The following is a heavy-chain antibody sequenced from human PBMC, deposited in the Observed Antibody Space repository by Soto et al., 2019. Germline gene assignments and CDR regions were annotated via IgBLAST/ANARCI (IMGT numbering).Heavy chain of an antibody. CDR1: GFTFSSYG. Sequence: SLRLSCAASGFTFSSYGMHWVRQAPGKGLEWVAVIWYDGSNKYYADSVKGRFTISRDNSKNTLYLQMNSLRAEDTAVYYCARQWLVPDRYFDLWGRGTLVTVSS. CDR3: ARQWLVPDRYFDL. V-gene: IGHV3-33*01. CDR2: IWYDGSNK. D-gene: IGHD6-19*01. J-gene: IGHJ2*01.